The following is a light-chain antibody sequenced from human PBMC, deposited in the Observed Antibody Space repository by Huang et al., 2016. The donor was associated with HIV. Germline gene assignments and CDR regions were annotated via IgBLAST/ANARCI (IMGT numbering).Light chain of an antibody. J-gene: IGKJ4*01. Sequence: DIVMTQSPLSLPVTPGEPASISCRSSQSLLHSDGYNYLDWYLQRPGQSPQLLIYLCSNRASGVPDRFSGSGSGTEFTLKISRLEAEDVGVYYCMQALQTPRTFGGGTKVEIK. CDR3: MQALQTPRT. CDR2: LCS. V-gene: IGKV2-28*01. CDR1: QSLLHSDGYNY.